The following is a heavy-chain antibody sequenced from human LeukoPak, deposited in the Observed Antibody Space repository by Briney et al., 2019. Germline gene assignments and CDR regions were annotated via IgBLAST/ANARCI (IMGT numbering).Heavy chain of an antibody. D-gene: IGHD5-12*01. J-gene: IGHJ4*02. V-gene: IGHV1-69*04. CDR3: PSAFSGYGYFDY. Sequence: SVKVSCKASGGTFSSYAISWVRQAPGQGLEWMGRIIPILGIANYAQKFQGRVTITADKSTSTAYMELSSLRSEDTAMYYCPSAFSGYGYFDYWGQGTLVTVSS. CDR1: GGTFSSYA. CDR2: IIPILGIA.